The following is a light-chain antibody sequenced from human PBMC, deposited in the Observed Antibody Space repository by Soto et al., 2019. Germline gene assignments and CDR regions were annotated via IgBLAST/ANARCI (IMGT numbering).Light chain of an antibody. V-gene: IGKV1-33*01. CDR2: DAS. J-gene: IGKJ5*01. CDR1: QTISSW. CDR3: QQYENIPT. Sequence: DIQITQSPSTRSGSVGDRVTITCRASQTISSWLAWYQQKPGRAPKXLIYDASNSEAGVPSRFRGSGSGTDFTFTISRMQPEDIATYYCQQYENIPTFGQGTRLEIK.